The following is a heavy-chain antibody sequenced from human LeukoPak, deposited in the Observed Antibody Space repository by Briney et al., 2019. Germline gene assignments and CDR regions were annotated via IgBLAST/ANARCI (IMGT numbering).Heavy chain of an antibody. D-gene: IGHD3-22*01. CDR3: AKGGGFYESSGYLDY. CDR1: GFTFSSYW. CDR2: IKQDGSEK. V-gene: IGHV3-7*03. Sequence: GGSLRLSCAASGFTFSSYWMSWVRQAPGKGLEWVANIKQDGSEKYYVDSVKGRFTISRDNAKNSLYLQMNSLRAEDTAVYYCAKGGGFYESSGYLDYWGQGTLVTVSS. J-gene: IGHJ4*02.